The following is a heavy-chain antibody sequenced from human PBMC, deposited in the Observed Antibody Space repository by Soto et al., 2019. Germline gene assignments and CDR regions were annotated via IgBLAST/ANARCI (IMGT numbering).Heavy chain of an antibody. CDR1: GFTFSNYG. CDR3: ARALGYCSSTSCYYYYYGMDV. D-gene: IGHD2-2*01. Sequence: PGGSLRLSCAASGFTFSNYGMHWVRQAPGKGLEWVAVISYDGNNRYYGDSVKGRFTISRDNSKNTVYLQMNSLRAEDTAVYYCARALGYCSSTSCYYYYYGMDVWGQGTTVTVSS. J-gene: IGHJ6*02. CDR2: ISYDGNNR. V-gene: IGHV3-30*03.